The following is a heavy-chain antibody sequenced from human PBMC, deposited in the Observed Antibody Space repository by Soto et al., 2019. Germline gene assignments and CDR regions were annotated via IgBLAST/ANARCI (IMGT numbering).Heavy chain of an antibody. CDR2: ISYDGSTK. J-gene: IGHJ4*02. CDR1: GFSFSSYG. CDR3: ANAGDMVGGALVD. D-gene: IGHD1-26*01. Sequence: QVQLGESGGGVVQPGRSLRLSCVASGFSFSSYGMHWVRQAPGKGLDWVAVISYDGSTKYYADYMEGRFTISRDNSKNTLYLQMNSLRAEDTAVYYCANAGDMVGGALVDWGQGTLVNVSS. V-gene: IGHV3-30*18.